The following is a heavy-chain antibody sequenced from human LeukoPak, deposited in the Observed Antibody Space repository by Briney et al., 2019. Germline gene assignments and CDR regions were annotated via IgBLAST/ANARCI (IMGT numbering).Heavy chain of an antibody. CDR3: ARRDCDSIKCRGSNWFDP. V-gene: IGHV3-48*01. CDR2: ISNGGSII. Sequence: PGGSLRLSCAASGFTFSSYSMNWDRQAPGKGLEWVSYISNGGSIIYYADSVKGRFTISRDNAKSSLYLQMNSLRAEDTAVYYCARRDCDSIKCRGSNWFDPWGQGTLVSVSS. CDR1: GFTFSSYS. D-gene: IGHD3-22*01. J-gene: IGHJ5*02.